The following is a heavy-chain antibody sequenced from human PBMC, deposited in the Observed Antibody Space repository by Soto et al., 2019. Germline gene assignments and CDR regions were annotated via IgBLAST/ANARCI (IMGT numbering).Heavy chain of an antibody. J-gene: IGHJ4*02. CDR3: ARGDYWIRYYYDSSGCFDY. CDR2: INHSGST. D-gene: IGHD3-22*01. CDR1: GGTFRSYY. V-gene: IGHV4-34*01. Sequence: PSETLSLTCAVYGGTFRSYYWSWIRQPPGKGLEWIGEINHSGSTNYNPSLKTRVTISVDTSKNQFSLKLSSVTAADTAVYYCARGDYWIRYYYDSSGCFDYWGQGTLVT.